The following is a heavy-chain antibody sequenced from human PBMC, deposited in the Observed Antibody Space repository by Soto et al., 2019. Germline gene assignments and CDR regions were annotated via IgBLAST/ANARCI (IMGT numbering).Heavy chain of an antibody. J-gene: IGHJ6*02. V-gene: IGHV4-34*01. Sequence: PSETLSLTCAVYGGSFSGYYWSWIRQPPGKGLEWIGEINHSGSTNYNPSLKSRVTISVDTSKNQFSLKLSSVTAADTAVYYCARGRRGYYYYYGMDVWGQGTTVTVS. D-gene: IGHD6-25*01. CDR1: GGSFSGYY. CDR3: ARGRRGYYYYYGMDV. CDR2: INHSGST.